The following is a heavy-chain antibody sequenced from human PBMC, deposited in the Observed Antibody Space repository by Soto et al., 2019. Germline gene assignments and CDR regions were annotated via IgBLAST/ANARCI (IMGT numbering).Heavy chain of an antibody. CDR1: GGTFSSYA. CDR2: IIASYGNT. V-gene: IGHV1-3*01. CDR3: ARDSQGYPTYPGDY. Sequence: ASVKVSCKASGGTFSSYAISWVRQAPGQRLEWMGWIIASYGNTNYSQKFQGRVTITRDTSASTAYMELSSLRSEDTAVYYCARDSQGYPTYPGDYWGQGTLVTVSS. J-gene: IGHJ4*02. D-gene: IGHD6-13*01.